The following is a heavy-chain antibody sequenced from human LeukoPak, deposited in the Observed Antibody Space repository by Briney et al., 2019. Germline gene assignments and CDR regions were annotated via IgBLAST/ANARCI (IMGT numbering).Heavy chain of an antibody. V-gene: IGHV3-30*19. J-gene: IGHJ4*02. D-gene: IGHD6-6*01. CDR3: ARDQSIAASIDY. CDR1: GFTFSSYG. Sequence: QPGRSLRLSCAASGFTFSSYGMHWVRQAPGKGLEWVAVIWYDGSNKYYADSVKGRFTISRDNSKNTLYLQMNSLRAEDTAVYYCARDQSIAASIDYWGQGTLVTVSS. CDR2: IWYDGSNK.